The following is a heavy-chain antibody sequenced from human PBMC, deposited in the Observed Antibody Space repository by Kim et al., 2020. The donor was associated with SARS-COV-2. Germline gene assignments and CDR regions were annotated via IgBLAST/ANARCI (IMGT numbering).Heavy chain of an antibody. D-gene: IGHD6-13*01. CDR2: IYYSGST. Sequence: SETLSLTCTVSGGSISSSSYYWGWIRQHPGKGLEWIGSIYYSGSTYYNPSLKSRVTISVDTSKNQFSLKLSSVTAADTAVYYCARRGAAGTYLGYWGQGTLVTVSS. J-gene: IGHJ4*02. V-gene: IGHV4-39*01. CDR3: ARRGAAGTYLGY. CDR1: GGSISSSSYY.